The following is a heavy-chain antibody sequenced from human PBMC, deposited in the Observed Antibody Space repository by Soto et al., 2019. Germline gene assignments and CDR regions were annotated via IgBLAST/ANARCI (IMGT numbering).Heavy chain of an antibody. Sequence: QVQLQESGPGLVKPSETLSLTCTVSGGSISSYYWSWIRQPPGKGLEWIGYIYYSGSTNYNPSLQSLVTISVDTSKNQFSLKLSSVTAADTAVYYCARDSDDSSGYYYYFDYWGQGTLVTVSS. J-gene: IGHJ4*02. CDR1: GGSISSYY. CDR2: IYYSGST. V-gene: IGHV4-59*01. D-gene: IGHD3-22*01. CDR3: ARDSDDSSGYYYYFDY.